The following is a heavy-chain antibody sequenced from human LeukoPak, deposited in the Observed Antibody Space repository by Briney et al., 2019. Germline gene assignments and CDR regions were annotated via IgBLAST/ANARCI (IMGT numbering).Heavy chain of an antibody. J-gene: IGHJ5*02. CDR1: GFTFSNYA. D-gene: IGHD6-13*01. CDR3: ARDTGYSLNWFDP. Sequence: GGSLRLSCAASGFTFSNYAMNGVPQAPGKGLKWVSLISGSTGSTYYEDSVKGRFSISRANAKNSLYLQMNSLRDEDTAVYYCARDTGYSLNWFDPWGQGTLVTVSS. V-gene: IGHV3-23*01. CDR2: ISGSTGST.